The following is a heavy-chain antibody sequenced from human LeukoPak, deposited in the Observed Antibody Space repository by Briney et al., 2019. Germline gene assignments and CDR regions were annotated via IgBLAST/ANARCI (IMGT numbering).Heavy chain of an antibody. CDR3: AKGLVEWELSTGIDY. J-gene: IGHJ4*02. V-gene: IGHV3-23*01. CDR1: GFTFSSYA. Sequence: PGGSLRLSCAASGFTFSSYAMSWVRQAPGKGLEWVSAISGSDGSTYYADSVKGRFTISRDNSKNTLYLQMNSLRAEDTAVYYCAKGLVEWELSTGIDYWGQGTLVTVSS. D-gene: IGHD1-26*01. CDR2: ISGSDGST.